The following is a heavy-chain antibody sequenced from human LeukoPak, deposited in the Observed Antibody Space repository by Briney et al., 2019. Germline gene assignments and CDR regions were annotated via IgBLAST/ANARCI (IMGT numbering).Heavy chain of an antibody. CDR3: AGDLTGYYVFDY. CDR2: LYYSGST. J-gene: IGHJ4*02. CDR1: GGSISRDY. Sequence: PSETLSLTCTVSGGSISRDYWSWIRQPPGKGLEWIGYLYYSGSTNYNPSLKSRVTISVDTSKNQFSLKLSSVTAADTAVYYCAGDLTGYYVFDYWGQGTLVTVSS. D-gene: IGHD3-9*01. V-gene: IGHV4-59*01.